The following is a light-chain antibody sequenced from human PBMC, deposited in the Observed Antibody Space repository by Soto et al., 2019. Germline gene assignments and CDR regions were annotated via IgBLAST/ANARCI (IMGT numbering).Light chain of an antibody. J-gene: IGKJ5*01. CDR1: QIITSY. Sequence: DIQMTQSPSSLSASVGDSVTITCRASQIITSYLNWYQQKPGKAPKLLIYAASSLQSGVPSRFSGSGSGTDFTLTIGRLQPDDFATYFCHSRAFGQGTRLEI. V-gene: IGKV1-39*01. CDR2: AAS. CDR3: HSRA.